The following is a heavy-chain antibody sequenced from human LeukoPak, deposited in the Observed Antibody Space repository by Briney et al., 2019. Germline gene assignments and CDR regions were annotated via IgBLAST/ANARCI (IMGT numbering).Heavy chain of an antibody. D-gene: IGHD2-2*01. CDR3: ARYAIVVVPAALLGAFDI. J-gene: IGHJ3*02. CDR1: GGSISSSSHY. CDR2: IYYSGST. Sequence: SETLSLTCTVSGGSISSSSHYWGWIRQPPGKGLEWIGSIYYSGSTYYNPSLKSRVTISVDTSKNQFSLKLSSVTAADTAVYYCARYAIVVVPAALLGAFDIWGQGTMVTVSS. V-gene: IGHV4-39*01.